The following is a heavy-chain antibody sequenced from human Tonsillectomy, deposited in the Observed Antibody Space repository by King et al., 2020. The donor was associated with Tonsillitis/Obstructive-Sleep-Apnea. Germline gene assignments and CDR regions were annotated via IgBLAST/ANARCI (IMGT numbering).Heavy chain of an antibody. CDR2: INHSGST. CDR3: ARMKYYDFWSGYPHFDY. CDR1: GGSFSGYY. J-gene: IGHJ4*02. Sequence: VQLPQWGAGLLKPSETLSLTCAVYGGSFSGYYWSWIRQPPGKGLEWSGEINHSGSTNYNPSLKSRVTISVDTSKNQFSLKLSSVTAADTAVYYCARMKYYDFWSGYPHFDYWGQGTLVTVSS. V-gene: IGHV4-34*01. D-gene: IGHD3-3*01.